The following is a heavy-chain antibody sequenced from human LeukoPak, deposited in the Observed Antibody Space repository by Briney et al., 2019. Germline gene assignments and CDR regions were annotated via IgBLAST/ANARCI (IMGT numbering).Heavy chain of an antibody. J-gene: IGHJ6*02. V-gene: IGHV3-23*01. CDR2: ISGSGGST. CDR3: ASGVVAGYYYYGMDV. Sequence: GGSLRLSCAASGFTFSSYAMSWVRQAPGKGLEWVSAISGSGGSTYYADSVKGRFTISRDNSKNTLYLQMNSLRAEDTAVYYCASGVVAGYYYYGMDVWGQGTTVTVSS. CDR1: GFTFSSYA. D-gene: IGHD2-15*01.